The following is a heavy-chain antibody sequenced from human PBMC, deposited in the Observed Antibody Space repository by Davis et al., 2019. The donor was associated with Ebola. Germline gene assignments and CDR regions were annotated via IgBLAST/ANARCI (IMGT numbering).Heavy chain of an antibody. CDR3: VKDRTRLPWYFDD. V-gene: IGHV3-23*01. CDR2: IDGSGGST. D-gene: IGHD2-15*01. Sequence: SLKISCAASDFTSSNYAMSWVRQAPGTGLEWVSAIDGSGGSTYYADSVKCWFTISSDNSKNKLYLQMSSLRAEDTGVYYCVKDRTRLPWYFDDWGQGTLVTVSS. J-gene: IGHJ4*02. CDR1: DFTSSNYA.